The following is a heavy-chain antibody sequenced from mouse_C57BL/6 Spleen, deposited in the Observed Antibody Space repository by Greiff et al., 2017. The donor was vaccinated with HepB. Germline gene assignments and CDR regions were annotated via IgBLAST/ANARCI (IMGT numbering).Heavy chain of an antibody. CDR1: GYTFTSYT. CDR3: ARQLTGALYWYFDV. CDR2: INPSSGYT. V-gene: IGHV1-4*01. D-gene: IGHD4-1*01. J-gene: IGHJ1*03. Sequence: VQLQQSGAELARPGASVKMSCKASGYTFTSYTMHWVKQRPGQGLEWIGYINPSSGYTKYNQKFKDKATLTADTSSSTAYMQLSSLTSEDSAVYYCARQLTGALYWYFDVWGTGTTVTVSS.